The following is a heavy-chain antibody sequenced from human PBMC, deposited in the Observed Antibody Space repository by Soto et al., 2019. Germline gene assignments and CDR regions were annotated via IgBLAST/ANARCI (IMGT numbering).Heavy chain of an antibody. CDR1: GLTFSSYA. J-gene: IGHJ4*02. D-gene: IGHD3-9*01. CDR2: ISSNGGST. Sequence: GGSLRLPCSASGLTFSSYAMHWVRQDPGKGLEYVSDISSNGGSTYYADSAKGRFTISRDNSKNTLYLQMSSLRAEDTAVYYCVRDILTGPDYWGQGTLVTVSS. V-gene: IGHV3-64D*08. CDR3: VRDILTGPDY.